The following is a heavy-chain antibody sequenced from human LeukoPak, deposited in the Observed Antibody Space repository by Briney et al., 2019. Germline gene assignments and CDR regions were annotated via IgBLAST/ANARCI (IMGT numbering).Heavy chain of an antibody. Sequence: ASVKVSCKASGYTFTSYAMNWVRRAPGQGLEWMGWINTNTGNPTYAQGFTGRFVFSLDTSVSTAYLQISSLKAEDTAVYYCARDNTIFGVKSWFDPWGQGTLVTVSS. D-gene: IGHD3-3*01. J-gene: IGHJ5*02. V-gene: IGHV7-4-1*02. CDR2: INTNTGNP. CDR3: ARDNTIFGVKSWFDP. CDR1: GYTFTSYA.